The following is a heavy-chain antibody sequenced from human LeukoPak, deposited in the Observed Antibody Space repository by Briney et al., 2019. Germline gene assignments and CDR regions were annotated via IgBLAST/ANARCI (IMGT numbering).Heavy chain of an antibody. CDR3: ARGITMVRGVIGGFDY. CDR1: GFTFSSYA. V-gene: IGHV3-64D*06. D-gene: IGHD3-10*01. CDR2: ISSNGGST. J-gene: IGHJ4*02. Sequence: GGSLRLSCSASGFTFSSYAMHWVRQAPGKGLEYVSAISSNGGSTYYADSVKGRFTISRDNSKNTLYLQMSSLRAEDTAVYYCARGITMVRGVIGGFDYWGQGTLVTVSS.